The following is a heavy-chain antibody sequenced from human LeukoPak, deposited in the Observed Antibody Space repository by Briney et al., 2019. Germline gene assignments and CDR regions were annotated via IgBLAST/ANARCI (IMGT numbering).Heavy chain of an antibody. CDR2: ISSSGSTI. CDR1: GFTFRSYE. J-gene: IGHJ4*02. V-gene: IGHV3-48*03. D-gene: IGHD3/OR15-3a*01. Sequence: PGGSLILSCAASGFTFRSYEMNWVRQAPGKGLEWVADISSSGSTIKYADSVKGRFTISRDNAKNSLYLQMNSLRAEDTAVYYCARLARSLDLWGQGTLVTVSS. CDR3: ARLARSLDL.